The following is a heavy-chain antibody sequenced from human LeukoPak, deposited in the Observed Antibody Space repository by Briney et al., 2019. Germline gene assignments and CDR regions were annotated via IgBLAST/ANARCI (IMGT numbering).Heavy chain of an antibody. CDR3: ARGSAAGVLRYFDWVPAPGGHFDY. CDR1: VFTFSTSW. D-gene: IGHD3-9*01. V-gene: IGHV3-7*02. J-gene: IGHJ4*02. Sequence: GGSLRLSCAASVFTFSTSWMTWVRQAPGKRPEWVANIKKDGSEKYYVDSVKGRFTISRDNSKNTLYLQMNSLRAEDTAVYYCARGSAAGVLRYFDWVPAPGGHFDYWGQGTLVTVSS. CDR2: IKKDGSEK.